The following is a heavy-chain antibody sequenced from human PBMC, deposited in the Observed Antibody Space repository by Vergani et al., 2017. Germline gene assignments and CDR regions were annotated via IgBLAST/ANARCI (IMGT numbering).Heavy chain of an antibody. CDR3: AKVRSGSKGYYYYMDV. V-gene: IGHV3-23*01. CDR1: GFTFSSYA. J-gene: IGHJ6*03. D-gene: IGHD1-26*01. CDR2: ISGSGGST. Sequence: EVQLLESGGGLVQPGGSLRLSCAASGFTFSSYAMSWVRQAPGKGLEWVSAISGSGGSTYYADSVKGRFTISRDNSKNTLYLQMNSLRAEDTAVYYCAKVRSGSKGYYYYMDVWGKGTTVTVSS.